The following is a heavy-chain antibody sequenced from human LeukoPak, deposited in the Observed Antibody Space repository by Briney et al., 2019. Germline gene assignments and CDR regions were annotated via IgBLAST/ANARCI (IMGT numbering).Heavy chain of an antibody. D-gene: IGHD4-17*01. J-gene: IGHJ4*02. Sequence: GGSLRLSCAASGFTFSSYSMNWVRQAPGKGLEWVSSISSSSSYIYYADSVKGRFTISRDNARNSLYLQMNSLRAGDTAVYYCARDIYGVFDYWGQGTLVTVSS. CDR2: ISSSSSYI. V-gene: IGHV3-21*01. CDR1: GFTFSSYS. CDR3: ARDIYGVFDY.